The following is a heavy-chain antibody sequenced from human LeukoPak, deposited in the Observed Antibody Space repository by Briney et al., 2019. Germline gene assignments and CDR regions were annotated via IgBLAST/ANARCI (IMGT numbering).Heavy chain of an antibody. CDR1: GGSFSDYY. CDR3: ASTSGYCSGGNCYSAFDY. V-gene: IGHV4-34*01. Sequence: PSETLSLTCAVYGGSFSDYYCNWIRQPPGKGLEWIGEINHSGSTNYNPSLKSRLTISVDTSNNQFSLKLSSVTAADTAVYYCASTSGYCSGGNCYSAFDYWGQGTLVTVSS. D-gene: IGHD2-15*01. J-gene: IGHJ4*02. CDR2: INHSGST.